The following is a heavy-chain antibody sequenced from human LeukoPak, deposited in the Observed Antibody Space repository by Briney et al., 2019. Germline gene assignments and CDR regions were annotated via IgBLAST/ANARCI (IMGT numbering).Heavy chain of an antibody. CDR2: ISGSGGST. J-gene: IGHJ4*02. Sequence: GGSLRLSCAASGFTFSSYAMSWVRQAPGKGLEWVSAISGSGGSTYYADSVKGRFTISRDNSKNTLYLQMNSLKTEDTAVYYCTTDSRGDYGDYGTDYWGQGTLVTVSS. D-gene: IGHD4-17*01. V-gene: IGHV3-23*01. CDR1: GFTFSSYA. CDR3: TTDSRGDYGDYGTDY.